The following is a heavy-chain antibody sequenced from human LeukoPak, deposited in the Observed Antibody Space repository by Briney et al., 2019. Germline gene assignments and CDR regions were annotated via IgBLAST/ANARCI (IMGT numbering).Heavy chain of an antibody. CDR1: GYTLTELS. J-gene: IGHJ4*02. Sequence: ASVKVSFKVSGYTLTELSMHWVRQAPGKGLEWMGGFDPEDGETIYAQKFQGRVTMTEDTSTDTAYMELSSLRSEDTAVYYCATVKYYDILTGYYSSPYYFDYWGQGTLVTVSS. CDR2: FDPEDGET. CDR3: ATVKYYDILTGYYSSPYYFDY. D-gene: IGHD3-9*01. V-gene: IGHV1-24*01.